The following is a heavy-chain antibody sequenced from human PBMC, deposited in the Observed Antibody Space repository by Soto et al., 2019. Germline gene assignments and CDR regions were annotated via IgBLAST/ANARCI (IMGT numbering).Heavy chain of an antibody. D-gene: IGHD6-19*01. J-gene: IGHJ4*02. CDR1: GGTFSSYA. CDR2: IIPIFGTA. Sequence: QVQLVQSGAEVKKPGSSVKVSCKASGGTFSSYAISWVRQAPGQGLEWMGGIIPIFGTANYAQKFQGRVTXXXXXXXXXXXXXXXXXXXXXTAVYYCASYCLTVAGNDPFDYWGQGTLVTVSS. CDR3: ASYCLTVAGNDPFDY. V-gene: IGHV1-69*01.